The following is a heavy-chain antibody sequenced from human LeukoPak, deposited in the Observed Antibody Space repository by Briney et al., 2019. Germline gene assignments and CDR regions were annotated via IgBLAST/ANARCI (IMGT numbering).Heavy chain of an antibody. CDR3: ATPLDYYDRSDSHQGGD. D-gene: IGHD3-22*01. CDR2: ISGSGGST. V-gene: IGHV3-23*01. CDR1: GFTFGSYA. J-gene: IGHJ4*02. Sequence: GGSLRLSCAASGFTFGSYAMSWVRQAPGKGLEWVSAISGSGGSTDYADSVKGRFTISRDNSKNTLYLQMNSLRAEDTAVYYCATPLDYYDRSDSHQGGDWGQGTLVTVSS.